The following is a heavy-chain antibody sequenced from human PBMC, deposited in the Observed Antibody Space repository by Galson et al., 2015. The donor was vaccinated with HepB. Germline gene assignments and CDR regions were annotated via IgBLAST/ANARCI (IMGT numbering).Heavy chain of an antibody. Sequence: SVKVSCKASGYTFTSYAMNWVRQAPGQGLEWMGWINTNTGNPTYAQGFTGRFVFSLDTSVSTAYLQISSLKAEDTAVYYCAREISDPGSRLHYYYYGMDVWGQGTTVTVSS. D-gene: IGHD2-15*01. CDR2: INTNTGNP. V-gene: IGHV7-4-1*02. CDR1: GYTFTSYA. CDR3: AREISDPGSRLHYYYYGMDV. J-gene: IGHJ6*02.